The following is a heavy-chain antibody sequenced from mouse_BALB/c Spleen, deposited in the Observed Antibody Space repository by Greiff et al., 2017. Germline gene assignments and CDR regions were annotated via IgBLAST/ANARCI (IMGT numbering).Heavy chain of an antibody. CDR2: IDPFNGGT. D-gene: IGHD2-4*01. V-gene: IGHV1-28*01. Sequence: EVQLQQSGPELMKPGASVKISCKASGYSFTSYYMHWVKQSHGKSLEWIGYIDPFNGGTSYNQKFKGKATLTVDKSSSTAYMHLSSLTSEDSAVYYCASGDSTMIRGLFAYWGQGTLVTVSA. J-gene: IGHJ3*01. CDR3: ASGDSTMIRGLFAY. CDR1: GYSFTSYY.